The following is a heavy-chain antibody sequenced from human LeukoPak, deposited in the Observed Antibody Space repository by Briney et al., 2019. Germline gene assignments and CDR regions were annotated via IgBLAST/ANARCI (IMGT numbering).Heavy chain of an antibody. J-gene: IGHJ5*02. CDR1: GGSFSGYY. Sequence: PSETLSLTCAVYGGSFSGYYWSWIRQPPGKGLEWIGEINHSRSTNYNPSLKSRVTISVDTSKNQFSLKLSSVTAADTAVYYCARGVAGTVGPWGQGTLVTVSS. CDR3: ARGVAGTVGP. V-gene: IGHV4-34*01. CDR2: INHSRST. D-gene: IGHD6-19*01.